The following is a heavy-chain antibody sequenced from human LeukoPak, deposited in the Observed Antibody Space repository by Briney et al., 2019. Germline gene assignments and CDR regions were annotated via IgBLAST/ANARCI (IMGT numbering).Heavy chain of an antibody. J-gene: IGHJ6*02. Sequence: SGTLSLTCAVSGGSISSSNWWSWVRQPPGKGLEWIGEIYHSGSTNYNPSLKSRATISVDKSKNQFSLKLSSVTAADTAVYYCARAQKYYYDSSGALDYYYGMDVWGQGTTVTVSS. D-gene: IGHD3-22*01. CDR1: GGSISSSNW. V-gene: IGHV4-4*02. CDR2: IYHSGST. CDR3: ARAQKYYYDSSGALDYYYGMDV.